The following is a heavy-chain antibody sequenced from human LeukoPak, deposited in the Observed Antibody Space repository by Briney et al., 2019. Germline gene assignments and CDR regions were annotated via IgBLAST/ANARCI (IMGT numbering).Heavy chain of an antibody. CDR1: GFTFSSYW. D-gene: IGHD3-9*01. CDR2: INSDGSRR. V-gene: IGHV3-74*01. Sequence: GGSLTLSCAASGFTFSSYWMHWVRQAPGKGRAWVSLINSDGSRRSYADCEKSRFTISRDKPTKTLYLQMNSLRAEDTAVYYCARGAVVFSDIPFDYWGEGTLVPVSS. J-gene: IGHJ4*02. CDR3: ARGAVVFSDIPFDY.